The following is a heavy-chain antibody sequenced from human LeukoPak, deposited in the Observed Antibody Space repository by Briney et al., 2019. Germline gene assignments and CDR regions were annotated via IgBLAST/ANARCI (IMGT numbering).Heavy chain of an antibody. CDR1: GFTFSDYY. V-gene: IGHV3-11*01. CDR3: ARDHCSSTSCYHYFDY. D-gene: IGHD2-2*01. CDR2: ISSSGSTI. J-gene: IGHJ4*02. Sequence: GGSLRLSCAASGFTFSDYYMSWIRQAPGKGLEWVSYISSSGSTIYYADSVKGRFTISRDNAKSSLYLQMNSLRAEDTAVYYCARDHCSSTSCYHYFDYWGQGTLVTVSS.